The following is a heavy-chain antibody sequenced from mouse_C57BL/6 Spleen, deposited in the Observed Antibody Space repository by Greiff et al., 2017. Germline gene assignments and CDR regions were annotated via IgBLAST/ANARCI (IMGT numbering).Heavy chain of an antibody. CDR3: ARDYSGRSPYAMDY. V-gene: IGHV7-3*01. Sequence: EVKVVESGGGLVQPGGSLSLSCAASGFTFTDYYMRWVRQPPGRALEWLGFIRHKANGYTTDYSASVKGRFTISRDNSESILYLQMNALRAEDRANYCGARDYSGRSPYAMDYWGQGTSVTVSS. CDR2: IRHKANGYTT. D-gene: IGHD1-1*01. CDR1: GFTFTDYY. J-gene: IGHJ4*01.